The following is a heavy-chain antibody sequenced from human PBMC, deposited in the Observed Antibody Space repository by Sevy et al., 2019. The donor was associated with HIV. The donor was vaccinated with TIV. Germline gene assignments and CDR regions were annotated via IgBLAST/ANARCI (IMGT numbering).Heavy chain of an antibody. CDR1: GLNVSDYF. V-gene: IGHV3-11*01. D-gene: IGHD3-10*01. Sequence: GGSLRLSCAASGLNVSDYFMSWIRQAPGKRPEWVSYISSSGTIIYYADSVKGRFTISRDKAKNSLYLQMNSLRAEDTAIYYCARDLASGSFFSLYFDYWGPGTLVTVSS. CDR2: ISSSGTII. CDR3: ARDLASGSFFSLYFDY. J-gene: IGHJ4*02.